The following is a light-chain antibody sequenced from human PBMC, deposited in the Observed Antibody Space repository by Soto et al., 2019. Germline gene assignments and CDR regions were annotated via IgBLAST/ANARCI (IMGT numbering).Light chain of an antibody. CDR1: SSDVGGYNY. CDR3: LLYFDVARV. J-gene: IGLJ2*01. CDR2: EVS. Sequence: QSALTQPPSASGSPGQSVTISCTGTSSDVGGYNYVSWYQQHPGKAPKLMVYEVSKRPSGVPDRFSGSKSGNTASLTVSGLQAEDEADYYCLLYFDVARVFGGGTKLTVL. V-gene: IGLV2-8*01.